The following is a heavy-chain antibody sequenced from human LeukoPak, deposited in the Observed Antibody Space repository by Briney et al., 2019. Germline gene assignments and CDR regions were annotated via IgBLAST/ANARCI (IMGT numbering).Heavy chain of an antibody. D-gene: IGHD1-26*01. J-gene: IGHJ4*02. Sequence: GRPLRLSCAASGFTFSSYAMHWVRQAPGKGLEWVAVISYDGSNKYYADSVKGRFTISRDNSKNTLYLQMNSLRAEDTAAYYCARDQWELPHLDYWGQGTLVTVSS. V-gene: IGHV3-30*04. CDR2: ISYDGSNK. CDR3: ARDQWELPHLDY. CDR1: GFTFSSYA.